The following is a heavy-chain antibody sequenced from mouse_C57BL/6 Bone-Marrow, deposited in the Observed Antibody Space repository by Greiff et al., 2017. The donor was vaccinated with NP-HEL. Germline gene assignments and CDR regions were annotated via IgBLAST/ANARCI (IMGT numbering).Heavy chain of an antibody. CDR2: ISDGGSYT. CDR1: GFTFSSYA. Sequence: DVKLVESGGGLVKPGGSLKLSCAASGFTFSSYAMSWVRQTPEKRLEWVATISDGGSYTYYPDNVKGRFTISRDNAKNNLYLQMSHLKSEDTAMYYGAPITTVVAPFVGGTGTTVTVSS. J-gene: IGHJ1*03. V-gene: IGHV5-4*03. D-gene: IGHD1-1*01. CDR3: APITTVVAPFV.